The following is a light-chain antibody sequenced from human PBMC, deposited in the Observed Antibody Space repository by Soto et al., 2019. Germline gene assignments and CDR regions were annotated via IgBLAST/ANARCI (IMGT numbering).Light chain of an antibody. CDR2: GAS. V-gene: IGKV3-15*01. CDR1: QSIDND. CDR3: QQYHRWPPLT. J-gene: IGKJ4*01. Sequence: EIVMTQSPATLSVSPGERATLSCRASQSIDNDLAWYQQKPGQAPRLLIYGASTRATGIPVRFSGSGFGTLVTLTINSLQSADLAVYYCQQYHRWPPLTFGGGTKVEIK.